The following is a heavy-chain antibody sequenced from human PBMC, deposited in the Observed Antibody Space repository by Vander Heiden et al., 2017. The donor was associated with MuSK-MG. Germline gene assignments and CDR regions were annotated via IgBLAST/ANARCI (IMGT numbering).Heavy chain of an antibody. Sequence: QVQLVQSGAEVKKPGASVKVSCKASGYTFTGYYMHWVRQAPGQGLEWMGWINPNSGGTNYAQKFQGRVTRTRDTSISTAYMERSRMRSDETAVYYCARAYCGGDGWRRRGYWYFDLWGRGTLVTVSS. CDR3: ARAYCGGDGWRRRGYWYFDL. D-gene: IGHD2-21*02. CDR1: GYTFTGYY. CDR2: INPNSGGT. V-gene: IGHV1-2*02. J-gene: IGHJ2*01.